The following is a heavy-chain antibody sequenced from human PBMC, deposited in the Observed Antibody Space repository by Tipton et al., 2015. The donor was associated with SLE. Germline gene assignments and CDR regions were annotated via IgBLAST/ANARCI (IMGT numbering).Heavy chain of an antibody. J-gene: IGHJ4*02. CDR1: GFTFSSYT. CDR2: ISASGGRA. CDR3: AKVADSSYYDY. V-gene: IGHV3-23*01. Sequence: SLRLSCAASGFTFSSYTMNWIRQAPGRGLEWVSHISASGGRAHYADSVEDRFSISRDNSKNTLFLQMNSLRAEDTAIYYCAKVADSSYYDYWGQGTQVTVSS. D-gene: IGHD3-22*01.